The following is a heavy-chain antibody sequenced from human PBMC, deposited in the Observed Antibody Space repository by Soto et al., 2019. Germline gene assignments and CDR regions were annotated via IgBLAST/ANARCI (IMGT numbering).Heavy chain of an antibody. CDR2: IWYDGSNK. CDR1: GFTFSSYG. CDR3: ARDRKDGYYGDYGAFDI. V-gene: IGHV3-33*01. Sequence: QVQLVESGGGVVQPGRSLRLSCAASGFTFSSYGMHWVRQAPGKGLEWVAVIWYDGSNKYYADSVKGRFTISRDNSKNTLYLQMNSLRAEDTAVYYCARDRKDGYYGDYGAFDIWGQGTMVTVSS. D-gene: IGHD4-17*01. J-gene: IGHJ3*02.